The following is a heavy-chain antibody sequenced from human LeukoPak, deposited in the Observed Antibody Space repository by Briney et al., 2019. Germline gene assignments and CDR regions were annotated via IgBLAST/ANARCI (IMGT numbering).Heavy chain of an antibody. D-gene: IGHD2-2*01. CDR1: GGTFSSYA. CDR2: IIPIFGTA. J-gene: IGHJ4*02. Sequence: SVKVSCKASGGTFSSYAISWVRQAPGQGLEWMGGIIPIFGTANYAQKFQGRVTITADESTSTAYMELSSLRSEDTAVYYCARERSGYCSSTSCRRARFDYWGQGTLVTVSS. CDR3: ARERSGYCSSTSCRRARFDY. V-gene: IGHV1-69*13.